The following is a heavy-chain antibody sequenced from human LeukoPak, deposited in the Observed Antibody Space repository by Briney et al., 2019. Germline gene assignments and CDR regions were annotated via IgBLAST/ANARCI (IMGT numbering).Heavy chain of an antibody. CDR1: GGSISSSSYY. Sequence: PSETLSLTCTVSGGSISSSSYYWGWIRQPPGKGLEGIGRIYYSGSTYYNPSLKSRVTIAVDTSKNQFSLKLSSVTAADTAVYYCARGSPHYDFWSGYYYYYYMDVWGKGTTVTVSS. J-gene: IGHJ6*03. V-gene: IGHV4-39*07. CDR3: ARGSPHYDFWSGYYYYYYMDV. D-gene: IGHD3-3*01. CDR2: IYYSGST.